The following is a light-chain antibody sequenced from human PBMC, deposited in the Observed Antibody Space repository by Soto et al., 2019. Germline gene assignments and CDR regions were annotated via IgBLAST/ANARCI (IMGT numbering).Light chain of an antibody. CDR3: QSYDSRVRVV. CDR1: SSNIGAGYN. V-gene: IGLV1-40*01. CDR2: GNS. Sequence: QAVVTQPPSVSGAPGQRVTISCTGSSSNIGAGYNVHWYQQLPGTAPKLLIYGNSNRPSGLPDRFSGSKSGTSASLAITGLQAEDEADYYCQSYDSRVRVVFGGGTKVTVL. J-gene: IGLJ2*01.